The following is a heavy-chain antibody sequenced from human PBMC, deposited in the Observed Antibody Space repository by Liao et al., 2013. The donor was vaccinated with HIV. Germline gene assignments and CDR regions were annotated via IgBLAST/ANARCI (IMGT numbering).Heavy chain of an antibody. V-gene: IGHV4-34*01. J-gene: IGHJ4*02. CDR2: INHSGST. D-gene: IGHD5-12*01. Sequence: QVQLQQWGAGLLKPSETLSLTCAVYGGSFSGYYWSLIRQPPGKGLEWIGEINHSGSTNYNPSLKSRVTISLDTAENQFSLQLNSVTAADTAVYYCAREGVLYSAYDLPLDYWGQGIVVTVSS. CDR3: AREGVLYSAYDLPLDY. CDR1: GGSFSGYY.